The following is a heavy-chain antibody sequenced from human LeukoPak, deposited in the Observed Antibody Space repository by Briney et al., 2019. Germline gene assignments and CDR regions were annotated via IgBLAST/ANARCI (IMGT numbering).Heavy chain of an antibody. D-gene: IGHD5-12*01. V-gene: IGHV3-30-3*01. CDR3: ARDRATPPNAVFDI. J-gene: IGHJ3*02. Sequence: PGRSLRLSCAASGFTFSSYAMHWVRQAPGKGLEWVAVISYDGSNKYYADSVKGRFTISRDNSKNTLYLQMNSPRAEDTAVYYCARDRATPPNAVFDIWGQGTMVTVSS. CDR1: GFTFSSYA. CDR2: ISYDGSNK.